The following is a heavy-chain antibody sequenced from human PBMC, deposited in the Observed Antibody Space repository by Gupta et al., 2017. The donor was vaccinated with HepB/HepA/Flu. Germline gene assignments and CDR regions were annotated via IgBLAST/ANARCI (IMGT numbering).Heavy chain of an antibody. Sequence: QITLTESGPTLVRPTQTLTLTCTFSGFSLTTSGVGVGWIRQPPGEALEWVALIYWDDDKRYNPSLKSRVTITKDTSKNQVVLTMTNMDSVDTGTYYCAHRQVGDTRTWYWGSFDYWGEGTLVTVSS. V-gene: IGHV2-5*02. CDR3: AHRQVGDTRTWYWGSFDY. D-gene: IGHD3-16*01. CDR1: GFSLTTSGVG. J-gene: IGHJ4*02. CDR2: IYWDDDK.